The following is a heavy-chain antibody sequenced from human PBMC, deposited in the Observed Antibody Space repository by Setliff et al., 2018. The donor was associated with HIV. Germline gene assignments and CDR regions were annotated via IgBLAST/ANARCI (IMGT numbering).Heavy chain of an antibody. D-gene: IGHD2-15*01. CDR2: SRNKANSYTT. CDR1: GFTFSDYY. J-gene: IGHJ3*02. CDR3: ASGGSGGRGAFDI. V-gene: IGHV3-72*01. Sequence: GSLRLSCVVSGFTFSDYYMDWVRQAPGKGVEWVGRSRNKANSYTTEYAASVKGRFTISRDASTKSLYLHMNSLKIEDTAVYYCASGGSGGRGAFDIWGQGTMVTVSS.